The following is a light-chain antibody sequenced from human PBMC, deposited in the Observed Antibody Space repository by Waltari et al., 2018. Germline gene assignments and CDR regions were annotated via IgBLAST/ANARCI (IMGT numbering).Light chain of an antibody. CDR3: QQYGSSTWT. V-gene: IGKV3-20*01. Sequence: DIVLTQSPGTLSLSPGERATLSCRASQSVTTSSLAWYQQKPGQAPRLLIYGASSRATDIPDRFGGSGSGRDFTLTISRLEPEDFAVYYCQQYGSSTWTFGQGTKVEVK. CDR2: GAS. J-gene: IGKJ1*01. CDR1: QSVTTSS.